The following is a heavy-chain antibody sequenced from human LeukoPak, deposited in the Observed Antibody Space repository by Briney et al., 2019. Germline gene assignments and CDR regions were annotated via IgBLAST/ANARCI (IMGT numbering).Heavy chain of an antibody. CDR1: GYDFTKYA. V-gene: IGHV1-3*01. CDR2: IDAGNGRT. CDR3: AKVRDQVGATDY. J-gene: IGHJ4*02. D-gene: IGHD1-26*01. Sequence: ASVKVSCKASGYDFTKYAVQWVRQAPGQRLEWMGWIDAGNGRTKYSQDFQGRVTITRDTSASIAYMELSSLRSDDTAVYYCAKVRDQVGATDYWGQGTLVTVSS.